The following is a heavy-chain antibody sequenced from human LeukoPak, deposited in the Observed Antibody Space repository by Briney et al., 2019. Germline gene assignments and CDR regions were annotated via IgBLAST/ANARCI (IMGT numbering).Heavy chain of an antibody. CDR2: ISGSGGRT. J-gene: IGHJ4*02. V-gene: IGHV3-23*01. D-gene: IGHD2-2*01. Sequence: GGSLRLSCAASGFTFSNYAMSWVRQAPGKGLEWVSSISGSGGRTYYADSVKGRFTISRDNSKNTLYLQMNNLRADETAVYYCASRPGADIGPLDFWGQGTLVTVSS. CDR3: ASRPGADIGPLDF. CDR1: GFTFSNYA.